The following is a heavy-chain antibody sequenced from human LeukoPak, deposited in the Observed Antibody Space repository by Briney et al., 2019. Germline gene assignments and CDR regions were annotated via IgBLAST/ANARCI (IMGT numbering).Heavy chain of an antibody. D-gene: IGHD2-2*01. Sequence: SETLSLTCAVYGGSFSGYYWSWIRQPPGKGLEWIGEINHSGSTNYNPSLKSRVTISVDTSKNQFSLKLSSVTAADTAVYYCARVGDDRYCSSTSCSFVYWGQGTLVTVSS. CDR1: GGSFSGYY. CDR3: ARVGDDRYCSSTSCSFVY. V-gene: IGHV4-34*01. CDR2: INHSGST. J-gene: IGHJ4*02.